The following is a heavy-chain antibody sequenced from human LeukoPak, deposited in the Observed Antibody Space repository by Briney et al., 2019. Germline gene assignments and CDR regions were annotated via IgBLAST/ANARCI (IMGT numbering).Heavy chain of an antibody. J-gene: IGHJ3*02. V-gene: IGHV3-53*01. CDR2: FYSGGTT. CDR1: GFSVSSNY. CDR3: AREEAGIRAFDI. D-gene: IGHD3-10*01. Sequence: GGSLRLSCAASGFSVSSNYMSWVRQAPGKGVEWVSVFYSGGTTDYADSVKGRFTFSRDNSNNTLYLQMNNLGAEDTAVYYCAREEAGIRAFDIWGQGTMVTVSS.